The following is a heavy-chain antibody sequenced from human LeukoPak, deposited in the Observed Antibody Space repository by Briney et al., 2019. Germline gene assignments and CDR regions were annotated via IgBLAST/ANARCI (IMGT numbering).Heavy chain of an antibody. CDR1: GFTFSSYS. J-gene: IGHJ4*02. CDR2: ISSSSSYI. Sequence: KPGGSLRLSCAASGFTFSSYSMNWVRQAPGKGLEWVSSISSSSSYIYYADSVKGRFTISRDNAKNSLYLQMNSLRAEDTAVYYCARALVSGLTYYYDSSGYAFGYWGQGTLVTVSS. CDR3: ARALVSGLTYYYDSSGYAFGY. V-gene: IGHV3-21*01. D-gene: IGHD3-22*01.